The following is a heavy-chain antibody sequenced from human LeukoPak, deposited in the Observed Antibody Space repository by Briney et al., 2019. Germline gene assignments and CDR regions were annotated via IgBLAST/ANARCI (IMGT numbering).Heavy chain of an antibody. CDR2: ISSNGGSR. J-gene: IGHJ1*01. CDR1: GFTLSSYA. V-gene: IGHV3-64D*06. Sequence: GGSLTLSCSAWGFTLSSYATHWVRQAPGKGLVYVSAISSNGGSRYYADSVKGRFTISRDNSKNTLYLQMSSLRAEDTAVYYCARAGYSMDTEYFQHWGQGTLVTVSS. CDR3: ARAGYSMDTEYFQH. D-gene: IGHD5-18*01.